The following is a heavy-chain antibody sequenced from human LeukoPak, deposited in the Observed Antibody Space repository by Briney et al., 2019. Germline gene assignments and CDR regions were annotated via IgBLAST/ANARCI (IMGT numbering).Heavy chain of an antibody. CDR1: GFTFSSYW. Sequence: GGSLRLSCAASGFTFSSYWMSWVRQAPGKGLEWVANIKQDGSEKYYVDSVKGRFTVSRDNSKNTLYVQMKSLRAEDTAVYYCAKDFVVAPGNVNYFDYWGQGTLVTVSS. CDR3: AKDFVVAPGNVNYFDY. D-gene: IGHD2-21*01. V-gene: IGHV3-7*03. J-gene: IGHJ4*02. CDR2: IKQDGSEK.